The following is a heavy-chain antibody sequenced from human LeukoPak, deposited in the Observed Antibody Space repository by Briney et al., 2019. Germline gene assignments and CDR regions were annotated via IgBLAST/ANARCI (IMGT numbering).Heavy chain of an antibody. CDR3: TTHSDVIGAI. V-gene: IGHV5-51*01. CDR1: GFTFTHQW. CDR2: IYPRDSDT. J-gene: IGHJ4*02. Sequence: GESLKISCKASGFTFTHQWIDWVRQMSGSGLEWMGIIYPRDSDTIYSPSFQGHVTISSDTCINTAYLEWSSLEASDTAIYYCTTHSDVIGAIWGQGTLVTVSS. D-gene: IGHD3-10*01.